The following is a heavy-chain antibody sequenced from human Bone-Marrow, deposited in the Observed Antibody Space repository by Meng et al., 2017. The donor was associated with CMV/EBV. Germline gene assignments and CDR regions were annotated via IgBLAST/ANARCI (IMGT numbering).Heavy chain of an antibody. Sequence: SGPTLVKPTRTLTLTCTFSGFSLSGGSVGVGWIRQPPGKALEWLALIYWNDDKRYSPSLMSRLVITKGTSKNQVVLTMTNMDPVDTATYYCAHRLDYTDAFDIWGQGTVVTVSS. CDR1: GFSLSGGSVG. CDR3: AHRLDYTDAFDI. CDR2: IYWNDDK. D-gene: IGHD5-12*01. J-gene: IGHJ3*02. V-gene: IGHV2-5*01.